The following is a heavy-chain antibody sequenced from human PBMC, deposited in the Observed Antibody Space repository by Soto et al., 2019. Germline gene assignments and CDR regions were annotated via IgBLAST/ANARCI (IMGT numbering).Heavy chain of an antibody. V-gene: IGHV3-53*02. Sequence: EVQLVETGGGLIQPGGSLRLSCADSGFTVSSNYMSWVRQAPGKALEWVSVIYSGGSTYYADSVKGRFTISRDNPKNTLYLQMNSLRVEDTAVYYCARGAPHGSGSYYKDWGEGTLVTVSS. CDR1: GFTVSSNY. CDR2: IYSGGST. J-gene: IGHJ1*01. D-gene: IGHD3-10*01. CDR3: ARGAPHGSGSYYKD.